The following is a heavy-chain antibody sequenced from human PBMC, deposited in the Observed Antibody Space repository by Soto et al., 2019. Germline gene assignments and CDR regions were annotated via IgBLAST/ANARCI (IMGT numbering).Heavy chain of an antibody. J-gene: IGHJ5*02. Sequence: GGSLRLSCAASGFTFSSYGMHWVRQAPGKGLEWVAVIWYDGSNKYYADSVKGQFTISRDNSKNTLYLQMNSLRAEDTAVYYCARGRDGYNYNWFDPWGQGTLVTVSS. CDR3: ARGRDGYNYNWFDP. CDR2: IWYDGSNK. CDR1: GFTFSSYG. D-gene: IGHD5-12*01. V-gene: IGHV3-33*01.